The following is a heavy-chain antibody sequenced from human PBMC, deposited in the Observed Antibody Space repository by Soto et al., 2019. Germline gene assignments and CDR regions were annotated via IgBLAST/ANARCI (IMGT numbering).Heavy chain of an antibody. D-gene: IGHD4-4*01. CDR3: TTGYDYSNYFYGMDV. CDR2: IKSKTDGGTT. V-gene: IGHV3-15*01. Sequence: EVQLVESGGGLGKPGGSLRLSCAASGFTFSNAWVSWVRQAPGKGLEWVGRIKSKTDGGTTDYAAPVKGRFTISRYDSKHTLYLQMNSLKTEDTAVYYCTTGYDYSNYFYGMDVWGQGTTVTFSS. J-gene: IGHJ6*02. CDR1: GFTFSNAW.